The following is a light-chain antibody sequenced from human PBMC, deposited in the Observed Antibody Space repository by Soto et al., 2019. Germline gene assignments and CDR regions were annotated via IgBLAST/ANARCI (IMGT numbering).Light chain of an antibody. CDR3: QAWDSSAVV. V-gene: IGLV3-1*01. CDR1: KLGDKY. J-gene: IGLJ3*02. CDR2: QDT. Sequence: SYELTQPPSVSVSPGQTASISCSGDKLGDKYVCWYQQKPGQSPLLVIYQDTKRPSGIPERFSGSNSGNTATLTISGTQAIDEADYYCQAWDSSAVVFGGGTKLTVL.